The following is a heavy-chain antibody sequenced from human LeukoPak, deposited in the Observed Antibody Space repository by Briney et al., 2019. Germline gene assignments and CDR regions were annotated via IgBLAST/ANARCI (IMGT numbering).Heavy chain of an antibody. CDR3: ARPIRRYYMDV. V-gene: IGHV3-9*01. D-gene: IGHD1-1*01. J-gene: IGHJ6*03. Sequence: GGSLRLSCAASGFTFDDYAMHWVRQAPGKSLEWVSGISWNSGRIGYADSVKGRFTISRDNAKNSLYLQMNSLRAEDTAVYYCARPIRRYYMDVWGKGTTVTISS. CDR2: ISWNSGRI. CDR1: GFTFDDYA.